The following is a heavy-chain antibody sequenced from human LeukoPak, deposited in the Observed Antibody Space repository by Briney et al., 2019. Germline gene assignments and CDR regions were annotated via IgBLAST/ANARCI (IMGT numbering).Heavy chain of an antibody. V-gene: IGHV3-48*01. D-gene: IGHD2-15*01. Sequence: PGGSLRLSCAASGFTFSSYSMNWVRQAPGKGLEWLSYIRSSSSTIYYADSVKGRFTISRDNAENSLFLQMNSLRAEDTAVYYCARGDCNGGSCYLSLTAIDYWGQGTLVTVSS. J-gene: IGHJ4*02. CDR3: ARGDCNGGSCYLSLTAIDY. CDR1: GFTFSSYS. CDR2: IRSSSSTI.